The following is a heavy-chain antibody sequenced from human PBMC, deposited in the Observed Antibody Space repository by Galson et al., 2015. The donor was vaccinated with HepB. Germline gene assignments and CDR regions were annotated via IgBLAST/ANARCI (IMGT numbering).Heavy chain of an antibody. CDR1: GFDFRRHG. CDR3: CMIGTDFHF. Sequence: SLRLSCAASGFDFRRHGMHWARQAPGKGLEWVAVVWYDGTKRYYAESVEGRFTISRDNLKNMVYLQMNSLRDEDTAVYYCCMIGTDFHFWGQGTRVTVSS. V-gene: IGHV3-33*01. CDR2: VWYDGTKR. D-gene: IGHD2-21*01. J-gene: IGHJ4*02.